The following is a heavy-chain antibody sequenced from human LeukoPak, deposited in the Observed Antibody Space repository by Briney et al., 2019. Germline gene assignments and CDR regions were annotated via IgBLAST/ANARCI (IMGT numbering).Heavy chain of an antibody. Sequence: PGRSLRLSCAASGFTFSRAWMSWVRQAPGKGLEWVANIKEDGSEDYYADSVKGRFAISKDNAKNSLYLQMNNLRAEDTAMYYCAGDADGYEDWGQGTLVIVSS. D-gene: IGHD5-24*01. CDR3: AGDADGYED. CDR2: IKEDGSED. J-gene: IGHJ4*02. CDR1: GFTFSRAW. V-gene: IGHV3-7*01.